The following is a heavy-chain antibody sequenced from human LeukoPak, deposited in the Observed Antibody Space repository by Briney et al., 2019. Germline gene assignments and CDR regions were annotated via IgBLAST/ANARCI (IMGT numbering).Heavy chain of an antibody. J-gene: IGHJ4*02. D-gene: IGHD3-22*01. CDR1: GYTFTGYY. V-gene: IGHV1-2*04. Sequence: GASVKVSCKAPGYTFTGYYTHWVRQAAGHGHEWMEWINPNSGDTNYAQKFQGWVTMTRDTSISTAYMELSRLRSDDTAVYYCARVAYDSSGYYHYYFDYWGQGTLVTVSS. CDR2: INPNSGDT. CDR3: ARVAYDSSGYYHYYFDY.